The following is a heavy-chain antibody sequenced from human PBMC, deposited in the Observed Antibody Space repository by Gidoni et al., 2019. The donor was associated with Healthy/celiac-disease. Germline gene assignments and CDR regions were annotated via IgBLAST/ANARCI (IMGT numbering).Heavy chain of an antibody. CDR3: AGDPYDSSGYEGPGFDY. D-gene: IGHD3-22*01. V-gene: IGHV4-59*01. J-gene: IGHJ4*02. Sequence: ETLSLTCTVSGGSISSYYWSWIRQPPGKGLEWIGYIYYSGSTNYNPSLKSRVTISVDTSKNQFSLKLSSVTAADTAVYYCAGDPYDSSGYEGPGFDYWGQGTLVTVSS. CDR1: GGSISSYY. CDR2: IYYSGST.